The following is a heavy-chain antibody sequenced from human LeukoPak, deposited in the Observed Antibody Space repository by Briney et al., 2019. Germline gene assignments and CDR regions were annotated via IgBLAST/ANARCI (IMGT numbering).Heavy chain of an antibody. D-gene: IGHD3-10*01. CDR1: GFTFSSYS. CDR3: ARARGSGTSRGAFDI. Sequence: GGSLRLSCAATGFTFSSYSLTWVRQAPGKGLEWVSYVGSSSSTIYYADSVKGRFTISRDNAKNSLYLQMNGLRAEDTAVYYCARARGSGTSRGAFDIWGQGTMVTVSS. V-gene: IGHV3-48*01. CDR2: VGSSSSTI. J-gene: IGHJ3*02.